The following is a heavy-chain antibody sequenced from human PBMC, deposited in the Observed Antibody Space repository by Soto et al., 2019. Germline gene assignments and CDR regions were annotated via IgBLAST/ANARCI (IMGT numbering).Heavy chain of an antibody. Sequence: QVQLVESGGGVVQPGRSLRLSCAASGFTFSSYGMHWVRQAPGKGLEWVAVISYDGSNKYYADSVKGRFTISRDNSKNTLYLQMNSLRAEDTAVYYRANPQGWELDAFDICGQGTMVTVSS. V-gene: IGHV3-30*18. CDR3: ANPQGWELDAFDI. CDR2: ISYDGSNK. CDR1: GFTFSSYG. D-gene: IGHD1-26*01. J-gene: IGHJ3*02.